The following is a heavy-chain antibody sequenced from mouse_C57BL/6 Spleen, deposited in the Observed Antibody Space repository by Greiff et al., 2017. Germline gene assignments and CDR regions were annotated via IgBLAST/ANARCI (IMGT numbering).Heavy chain of an antibody. V-gene: IGHV1-22*01. CDR2: INPNNGGT. Sequence: EVKLQESGPELVKPGASVKMSCKASGYTFTDYNMHWVKQSHGKSLEWIGYINPNNGGTRYNQKFKGKATLTVNKSSNTAYMELRSLTSEDSAVYYCARGVTGASDYWGQGTTLTVSS. CDR1: GYTFTDYN. J-gene: IGHJ2*01. CDR3: ARGVTGASDY. D-gene: IGHD4-1*01.